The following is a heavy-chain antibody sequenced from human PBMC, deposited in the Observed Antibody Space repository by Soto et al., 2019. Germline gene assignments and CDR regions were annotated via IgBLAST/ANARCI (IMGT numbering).Heavy chain of an antibody. CDR1: GFTFSSYA. V-gene: IGHV3-30-3*01. J-gene: IGHJ4*02. D-gene: IGHD3-22*01. CDR3: ARETRPANYYDSSGWLDY. Sequence: PGGSLRLSCAASGFTFSSYAMHWVRQAPGKGLKWVAVISYDGSNKYYADSVKGRFTISRDNSKNTLYLQMNSLRAEDTAVYYCARETRPANYYDSSGWLDYWGQGTLVTVSS. CDR2: ISYDGSNK.